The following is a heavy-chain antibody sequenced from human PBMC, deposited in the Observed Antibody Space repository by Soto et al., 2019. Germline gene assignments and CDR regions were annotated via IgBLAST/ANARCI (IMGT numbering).Heavy chain of an antibody. CDR1: GFTFDDHT. CDR3: AKESGGAYSFDY. D-gene: IGHD2-15*01. J-gene: IGHJ4*02. V-gene: IGHV3-43*01. Sequence: GSLRLSCAASGFTFDDHTMHWVRQAPGKGLEWVSLISWDVGSTYYADSVKGRFTISRDNSKNSLYLQMNSLRTDDTALYYCAKESGGAYSFDYWGQGTLVTVSS. CDR2: ISWDVGST.